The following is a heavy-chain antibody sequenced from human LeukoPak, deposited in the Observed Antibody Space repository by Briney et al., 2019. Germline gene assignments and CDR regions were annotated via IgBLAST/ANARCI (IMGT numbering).Heavy chain of an antibody. Sequence: GGSLRLSCAASGFTFSSYNMNWVRQAPGKGLEWVSSIGSSTNYIYHSDSVKGRFTISRDSSKNTLYLQMNSLRAEDTAVYYCAKSRGESRGASNYWGQGTLVTVSS. CDR3: AKSRGESRGASNY. J-gene: IGHJ4*02. CDR2: IGSSTNYI. V-gene: IGHV3-21*04. CDR1: GFTFSSYN. D-gene: IGHD1-26*01.